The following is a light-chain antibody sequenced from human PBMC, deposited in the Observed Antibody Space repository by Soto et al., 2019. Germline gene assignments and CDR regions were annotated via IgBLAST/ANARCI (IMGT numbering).Light chain of an antibody. CDR1: RSSVGSNT. CDR2: SNN. Sequence: QSVLTQPPSASGTPGQRVTISCSGSRSSVGSNTVNWYQHLPGTAPKLLIYSNNHRPSGVTDRFSASKAGASASLAISGLQSEDEGDYYCAAWDASLGGCYVFGSGTKVTVL. V-gene: IGLV1-44*01. J-gene: IGLJ1*01. CDR3: AAWDASLGGCYV.